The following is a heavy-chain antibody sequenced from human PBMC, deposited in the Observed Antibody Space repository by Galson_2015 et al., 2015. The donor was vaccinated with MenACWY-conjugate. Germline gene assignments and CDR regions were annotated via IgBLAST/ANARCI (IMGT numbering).Heavy chain of an antibody. Sequence: SLRLSCAASGFTFSSYHMNWVRQAPGKGLEWVSSISSSSSYIYSADSVKGRFTISRDNAKNSLYLQMNSLRAEDTAVYYCARDYYDFWSGYSNDNYYGMDVWGQGTTVTVSS. D-gene: IGHD3-3*01. V-gene: IGHV3-21*01. CDR1: GFTFSSYH. J-gene: IGHJ6*02. CDR2: ISSSSSYI. CDR3: ARDYYDFWSGYSNDNYYGMDV.